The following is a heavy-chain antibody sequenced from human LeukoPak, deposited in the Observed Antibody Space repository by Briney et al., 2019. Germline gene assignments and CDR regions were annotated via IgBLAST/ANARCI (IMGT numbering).Heavy chain of an antibody. CDR2: INAGNGNT. CDR3: ARVTMVRGVIRAFDI. J-gene: IGHJ3*02. D-gene: IGHD3-10*01. CDR1: GYTFTSYA. Sequence: ASVKVSCKASGYTFTSYAMHWVRQAPGQRHEWMGWINAGNGNTKYSQKFQGRVTITRDTSASTAYMELSSLRSEDTAVYYCARVTMVRGVIRAFDIWGQGTMVTVSS. V-gene: IGHV1-3*01.